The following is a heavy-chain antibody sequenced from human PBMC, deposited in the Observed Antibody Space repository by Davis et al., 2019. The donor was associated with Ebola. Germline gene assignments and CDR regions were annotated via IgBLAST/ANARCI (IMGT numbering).Heavy chain of an antibody. CDR1: GDSINPYY. Sequence: MPSETLSLTCTVSGDSINPYYWGWIRQPPGKGLEWIGWISFSGNTNDNPSLRSRLTISLDTSKNQFSLNLSSVTAADTAVYYCVKYSGKYYVYWGQGILVTVSS. CDR3: VKYSGKYYVY. CDR2: ISFSGNT. J-gene: IGHJ4*02. D-gene: IGHD1-26*01. V-gene: IGHV4-59*01.